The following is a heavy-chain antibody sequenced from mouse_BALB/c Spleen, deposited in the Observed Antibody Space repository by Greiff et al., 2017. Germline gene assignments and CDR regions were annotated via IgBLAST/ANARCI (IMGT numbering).Heavy chain of an antibody. CDR3: ARSGGLLPWFAY. Sequence: EVQGVESGGGLVQPGGSRKLSCAASGFTFSSFGMHWVRQAPEKGLEWVAYISSGSSTIYYADTVKGRFTISRDNPKNTLFLQMTSLRSEDTAMYYCARSGGLLPWFAYWGQGTLVTVSA. V-gene: IGHV5-17*02. CDR2: ISSGSSTI. CDR1: GFTFSSFG. D-gene: IGHD2-3*01. J-gene: IGHJ3*01.